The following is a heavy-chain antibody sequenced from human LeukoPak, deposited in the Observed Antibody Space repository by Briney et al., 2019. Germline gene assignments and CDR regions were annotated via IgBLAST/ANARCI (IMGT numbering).Heavy chain of an antibody. CDR2: ISYDGSNE. J-gene: IGHJ6*02. D-gene: IGHD6-6*01. Sequence: GSLRLSCAASGFTFNVYGMHWVRQAPGKGLEWVAVISYDGSNEYYADSVKGRFTIFRDNSKNTLYLQMNGLRAEDTAVYYCAKYSSSSNFYYGMDVWGQGTTVTVAS. CDR1: GFTFNVYG. V-gene: IGHV3-30*18. CDR3: AKYSSSSNFYYGMDV.